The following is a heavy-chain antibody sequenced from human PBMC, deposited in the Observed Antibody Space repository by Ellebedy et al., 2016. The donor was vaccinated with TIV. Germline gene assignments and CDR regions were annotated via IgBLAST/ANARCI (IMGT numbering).Heavy chain of an antibody. V-gene: IGHV1-18*01. CDR1: GGTFSSYA. CDR2: ISAYNGNT. CDR3: ARDGRIAARLSFVYYYGMDV. J-gene: IGHJ6*02. D-gene: IGHD6-6*01. Sequence: ASVKVSXKASGGTFSSYAISWVRQAPGQGLEWMGWISAYNGNTNYAQKLQGRVTMTTDTSTSTAYMELRSLRSDDTAVYYCARDGRIAARLSFVYYYGMDVWGQGTTVTVSS.